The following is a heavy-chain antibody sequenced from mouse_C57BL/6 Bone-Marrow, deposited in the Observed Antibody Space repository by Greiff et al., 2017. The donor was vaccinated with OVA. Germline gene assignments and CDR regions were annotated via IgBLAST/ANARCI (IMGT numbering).Heavy chain of an antibody. CDR1: GFSFNTYA. Sequence: EVMLVESGGGLVQPKGSLKLSCAASGFSFNTYAMNWVRQAPGKGLEWVARIRSKSNNYATYYADSVKDRFTISRDDSESTLYLQMNNLKTEDTAMYYCVRLLRDYAMDYWGQGTSVTVSS. CDR2: IRSKSNNYAT. J-gene: IGHJ4*01. V-gene: IGHV10-1*01. CDR3: VRLLRDYAMDY.